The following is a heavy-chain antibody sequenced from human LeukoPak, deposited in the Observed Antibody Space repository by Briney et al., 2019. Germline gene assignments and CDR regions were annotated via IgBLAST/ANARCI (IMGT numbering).Heavy chain of an antibody. V-gene: IGHV3-49*04. CDR1: GFTFGDYA. CDR3: TRDPTIYSYGYYFDY. Sequence: PGGSLRLSCTASGFTFGDYAMSWVRQAPGKGLEWVGFIRSKAYGGTTEYAASVKGRFTISRDDSKSIAYLQMNSLKTEDTAVYYCTRDPTIYSYGYYFDYWGQGTLVTVSS. D-gene: IGHD5-18*01. CDR2: IRSKAYGGTT. J-gene: IGHJ4*02.